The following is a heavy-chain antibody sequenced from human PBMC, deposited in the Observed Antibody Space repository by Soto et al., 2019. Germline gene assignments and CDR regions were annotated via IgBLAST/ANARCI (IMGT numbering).Heavy chain of an antibody. CDR2: INAANGNT. CDR1: GYTFTSYA. Sequence: QVQLVQSGAEVRKPGASVKVSCKASGYTFTSYARHWVRQAPGQRLEWMGWINAANGNTKYSQKFQGRVTITRDTSASTTYMELSSLRSEDTAVYYCARDFYDYWGQGTLVTVSS. J-gene: IGHJ4*02. V-gene: IGHV1-3*01. CDR3: ARDFYDY.